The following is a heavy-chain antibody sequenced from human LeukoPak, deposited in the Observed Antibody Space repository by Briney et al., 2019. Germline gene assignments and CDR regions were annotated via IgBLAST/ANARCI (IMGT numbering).Heavy chain of an antibody. CDR3: ARQPPTDYGGNSASFDY. Sequence: SETLSLTCAVYGGSFSGYYWSWIRQPPGKGPEWVGEINHSGSTNYNPSLKSRVTISVDTSKNQFSLKLSSVTAADTAVYYCARQPPTDYGGNSASFDYWGQGTLVTVSS. CDR2: INHSGST. V-gene: IGHV4-34*01. J-gene: IGHJ4*02. CDR1: GGSFSGYY. D-gene: IGHD4-23*01.